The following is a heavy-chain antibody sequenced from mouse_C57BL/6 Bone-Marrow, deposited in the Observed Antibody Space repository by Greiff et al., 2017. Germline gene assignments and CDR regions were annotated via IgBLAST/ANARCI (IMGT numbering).Heavy chain of an antibody. CDR3: ARSGNYGSFYAMDY. J-gene: IGHJ4*01. CDR2: IYPRSGNT. CDR1: GYTFTSYG. V-gene: IGHV1-81*01. Sequence: QVQLQQSGAELARPGASVKLSCKASGYTFTSYGISWVKQRTGQGLEWIGEIYPRSGNTYYNEKFKGKATLTADKSSSTAYMELRSLTSEDSAVYFCARSGNYGSFYAMDYWGQGTSVTVSS. D-gene: IGHD1-1*01.